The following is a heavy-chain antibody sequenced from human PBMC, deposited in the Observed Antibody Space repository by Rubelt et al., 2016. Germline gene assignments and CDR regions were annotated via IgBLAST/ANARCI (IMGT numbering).Heavy chain of an antibody. V-gene: IGHV3-13*01. CDR2: IGTAGDT. J-gene: IGHJ6*02. CDR3: ARKDYYYGMDV. Sequence: RLSCAASGFTFSSYWMHWVRQASGKGLEWVSGIGTAGDTYYPGSVKGRFTISRENAKSSLYLQMNSLSAGDTAVYYCARKDYYYGMDVWGQGTTVTVSS. CDR1: GFTFSSYW.